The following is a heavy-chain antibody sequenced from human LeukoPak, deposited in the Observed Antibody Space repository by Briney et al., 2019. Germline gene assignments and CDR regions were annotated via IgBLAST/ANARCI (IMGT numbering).Heavy chain of an antibody. V-gene: IGHV1-2*02. CDR1: GYTFTGYY. D-gene: IGHD2-2*01. CDR2: INPTSGGT. Sequence: ASVKVSCKASGYTFTGYYMHWVRQAPGQGLEWMGWINPTSGGTNYAQKFQGRVTMTRDTSISTAYMELSRLRSDDTAVYYCARPSKPTPPTKYCSSTSCYVPWWFDPWGQGTLVTVSS. CDR3: ARPSKPTPPTKYCSSTSCYVPWWFDP. J-gene: IGHJ5*02.